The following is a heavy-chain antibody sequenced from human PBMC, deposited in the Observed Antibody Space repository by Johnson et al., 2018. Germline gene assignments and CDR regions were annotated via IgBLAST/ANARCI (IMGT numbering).Heavy chain of an antibody. J-gene: IGHJ6*02. D-gene: IGHD3-9*01. Sequence: QVQLQESGGGLVQPGRSLRLSCAASGFTFGTSAMHWVRQAPGKGLEWVAAISYDENNKYYSDSLRGRFTISRDNSKNTVFLHMNSLRVDDTGVYYCGRKWGTYFESYVALDGWGQGTTVTVS. CDR2: ISYDENNK. CDR3: GRKWGTYFESYVALDG. V-gene: IGHV3-30*03. CDR1: GFTFGTSA.